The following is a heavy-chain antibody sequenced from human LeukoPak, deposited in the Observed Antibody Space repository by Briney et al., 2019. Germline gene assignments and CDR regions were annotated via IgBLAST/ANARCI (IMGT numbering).Heavy chain of an antibody. CDR3: ATALYYYGSGSQWFDP. CDR2: INPNGGST. J-gene: IGHJ5*02. D-gene: IGHD3-10*01. CDR1: GYIFTNYY. Sequence: ASVKVSCKASGYIFTNYYIHWVRQAPGQGLEWMGLINPNGGSTNYAQKFQGRVTMTEDTSTDTAYMELSSLRSEDTAVYYCATALYYYGSGSQWFDPWGQGTLVTVSS. V-gene: IGHV1-46*01.